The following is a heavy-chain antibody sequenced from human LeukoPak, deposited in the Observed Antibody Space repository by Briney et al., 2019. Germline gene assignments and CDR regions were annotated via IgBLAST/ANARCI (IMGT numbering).Heavy chain of an antibody. CDR3: ARGKGYYGSAQYYFDY. Sequence: SETLSLTCTVSGGSITSYFWSWIRQPPGRGLEWIGYIYYSGSTNYNPSLKSRVTISEDTSKKQFSLNLSSVTAADTAVYYCARGKGYYGSAQYYFDYWGQGTLVTVSS. V-gene: IGHV4-59*01. J-gene: IGHJ4*02. CDR1: GGSITSYF. CDR2: IYYSGST. D-gene: IGHD3-10*01.